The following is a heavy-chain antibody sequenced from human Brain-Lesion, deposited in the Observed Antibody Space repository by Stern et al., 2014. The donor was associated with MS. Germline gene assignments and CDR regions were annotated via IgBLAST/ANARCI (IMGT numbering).Heavy chain of an antibody. CDR2: IYSSGST. Sequence: QLQLQESGPGLVKPSETLSLTCTVSGGSINTNNYYWGWIRQPPGKGLEWIGNIYSSGSTFYSPSLKSRVTMSVDTSKNQFSLKLSSVTAADTAVNYCARTGDDFGDYSLSYWGQGTLVTVSS. V-gene: IGHV4-39*01. D-gene: IGHD4-17*01. CDR1: GGSINTNNYY. J-gene: IGHJ4*02. CDR3: ARTGDDFGDYSLSY.